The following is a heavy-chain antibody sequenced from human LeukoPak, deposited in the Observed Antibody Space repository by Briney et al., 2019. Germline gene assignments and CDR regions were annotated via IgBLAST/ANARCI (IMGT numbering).Heavy chain of an antibody. CDR2: ISVSGENT. Sequence: GGSLRLSCAASGFTFSSYAMTWVRQAPGKGLQWVSTISVSGENTYYADSVKGRFTISRDISKSTLYLQMNSLRDGDTAVYYCAKYGSGSYYNGLYWGQGTLVTVSS. J-gene: IGHJ4*02. CDR1: GFTFSSYA. CDR3: AKYGSGSYYNGLY. D-gene: IGHD3-10*01. V-gene: IGHV3-23*01.